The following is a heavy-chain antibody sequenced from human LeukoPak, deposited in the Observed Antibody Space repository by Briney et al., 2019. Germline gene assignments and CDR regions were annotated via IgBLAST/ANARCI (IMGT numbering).Heavy chain of an antibody. CDR3: ARLSSSSWYSDYYYYMDV. CDR1: GGSISSYY. Sequence: SETLSLTCTVSGGSISSYYWSWIRQPPGKGLEWIGYTYYSGSTNYNPSLKSRVTISVDTSKNQFSLKLSSVTAADTAVYYCARLSSSSWYSDYYYYMDVWGKGTTVTVSS. D-gene: IGHD6-13*01. J-gene: IGHJ6*03. V-gene: IGHV4-59*01. CDR2: TYYSGST.